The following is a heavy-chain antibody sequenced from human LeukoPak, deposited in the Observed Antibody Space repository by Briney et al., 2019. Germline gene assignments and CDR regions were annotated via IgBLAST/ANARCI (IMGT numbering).Heavy chain of an antibody. Sequence: GGSLRLSCAASGFTFSSYAMSWVRQAPGKGLEWVSAISGSGGSTYYADSVKGRFTISRDNSKNTLYLQMNSLRAEDTAVYYCAKEPIVVVVAATHFDYWGQGTLVTVSS. J-gene: IGHJ4*02. CDR2: ISGSGGST. CDR1: GFTFSSYA. CDR3: AKEPIVVVVAATHFDY. D-gene: IGHD2-15*01. V-gene: IGHV3-23*01.